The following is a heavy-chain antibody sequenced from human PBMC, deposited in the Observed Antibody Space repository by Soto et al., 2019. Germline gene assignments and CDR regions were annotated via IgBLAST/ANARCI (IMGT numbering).Heavy chain of an antibody. V-gene: IGHV1-18*01. CDR2: ISAFNGKT. J-gene: IGHJ4*01. CDR1: GYTFNIYG. Sequence: QIQLVQSGAEVKKPGASVKVSCKASGYTFNIYGINWVRQAPGQGLEWMGWISAFNGKTNYAQNVQGRVTMTTGTSTSTAYVELRSLRSDDTAVYYCARDRVPKSSGFFPFDYWGHGTLVTVSS. CDR3: ARDRVPKSSGFFPFDY. D-gene: IGHD3-22*01.